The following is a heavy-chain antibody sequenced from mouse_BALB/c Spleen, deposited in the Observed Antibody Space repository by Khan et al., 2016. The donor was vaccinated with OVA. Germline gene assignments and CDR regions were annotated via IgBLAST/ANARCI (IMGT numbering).Heavy chain of an antibody. CDR3: ANHGSRSARLTY. J-gene: IGHJ3*01. CDR1: GYTFTSYW. Sequence: QVQLKQSGAELAKPGASVKMSCKASGYTFTSYWMHWVKQRPGQGLEWIGYINPSTGYTEYNQKFKDKATLTADKSSSTAYMQLSSLTSEDSAVYYCANHGSRSARLTYWGQGTLVTVSA. D-gene: IGHD1-1*01. V-gene: IGHV1-7*01. CDR2: INPSTGYT.